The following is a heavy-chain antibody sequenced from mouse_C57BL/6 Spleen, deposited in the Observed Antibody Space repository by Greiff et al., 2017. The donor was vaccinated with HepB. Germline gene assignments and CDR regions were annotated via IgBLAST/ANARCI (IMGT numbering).Heavy chain of an antibody. CDR1: GFTFSSYA. V-gene: IGHV5-9-1*02. Sequence: EVKLMESGEGLVKPGGSLKLSCAASGFTFSSYAMSWVRQTPEKRLEWVAYISSGGDYIYYADTVKGRFTISRDNARNTLYLQMSSLKSEDTALYYCTREGRNPFDYWGQGTTLTVSS. CDR3: TREGRNPFDY. J-gene: IGHJ2*01. D-gene: IGHD2-1*01. CDR2: ISSGGDYI.